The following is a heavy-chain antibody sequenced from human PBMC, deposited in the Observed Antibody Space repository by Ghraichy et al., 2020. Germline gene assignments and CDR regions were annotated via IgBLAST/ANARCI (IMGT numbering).Heavy chain of an antibody. CDR2: ISGSGASK. V-gene: IGHV3-23*01. J-gene: IGHJ4*02. D-gene: IGHD7-27*01. Sequence: GSLRLSCVASGFSFSHYAVSWVRQAPGKGLEWISAISGSGASKFYADPLRGRFTISKDNSKNTLYLQMNSLRPEDTAVYFCAKQVGVLGDWGFDYWGQGTLVTVSS. CDR3: AKQVGVLGDWGFDY. CDR1: GFSFSHYA.